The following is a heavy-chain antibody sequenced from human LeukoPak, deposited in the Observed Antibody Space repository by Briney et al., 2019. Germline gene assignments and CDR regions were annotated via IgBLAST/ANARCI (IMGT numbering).Heavy chain of an antibody. V-gene: IGHV4-4*07. Sequence: PSETLSLTRTVSGGSISSYYWSWIRQPAGKGLEWIGRIYTSGSTNYNPSLKSRVTMSVDTSKNQFSLKLSSVTAADTAVYYCARGTYSSSWYSDGMDVWGQGTTVTVSS. CDR2: IYTSGST. D-gene: IGHD6-13*01. CDR1: GGSISSYY. J-gene: IGHJ6*02. CDR3: ARGTYSSSWYSDGMDV.